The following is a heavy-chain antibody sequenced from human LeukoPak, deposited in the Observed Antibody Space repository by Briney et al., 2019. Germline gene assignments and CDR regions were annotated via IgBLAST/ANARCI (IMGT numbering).Heavy chain of an antibody. Sequence: ASVKVSCKASGYTFTSYDINWVRQATGQGLEWMGWMNPNSGNTGYAQKFQGRVTITRNTSISTAYMELSSLRSEDTAVYYCARGRRFLEWPPSPFYDYWGQGTLVTVSS. D-gene: IGHD3-3*01. V-gene: IGHV1-8*03. CDR3: ARGRRFLEWPPSPFYDY. CDR2: MNPNSGNT. CDR1: GYTFTSYD. J-gene: IGHJ4*02.